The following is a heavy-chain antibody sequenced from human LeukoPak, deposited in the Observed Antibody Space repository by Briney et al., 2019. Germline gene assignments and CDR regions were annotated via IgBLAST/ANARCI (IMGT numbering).Heavy chain of an antibody. CDR1: GGSISSYY. Sequence: PSETLSLTCIVSGGSISSYYWSWIRQPPGKGLEWIGYIYYTGSTNYNPSLKSRVTISVDTSKNQFSLKLSSVTAADMAVYYCARGVYDFWSGYYTGYYFDYWGQGTLVTVSS. CDR3: ARGVYDFWSGYYTGYYFDY. V-gene: IGHV4-59*01. CDR2: IYYTGST. J-gene: IGHJ4*02. D-gene: IGHD3-3*01.